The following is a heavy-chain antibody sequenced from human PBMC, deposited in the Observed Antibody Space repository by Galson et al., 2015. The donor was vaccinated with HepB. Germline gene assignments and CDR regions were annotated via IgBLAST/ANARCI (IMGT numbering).Heavy chain of an antibody. CDR2: IYPGDSDV. CDR1: GCNFSNYW. CDR3: ARHRDTYSYNSPGY. D-gene: IGHD3-22*01. V-gene: IGHV5-51*01. J-gene: IGHJ4*01. Sequence: QSGAEVKKPGESLKISCQGSGCNFSNYWIGWVRQMPGKGLEWMGIIYPGDSDVTYSPSFQGQVTISADTSISTAYLQWSSLKASDTAIYYCARHRDTYSYNSPGYWGHGTLVTVSS.